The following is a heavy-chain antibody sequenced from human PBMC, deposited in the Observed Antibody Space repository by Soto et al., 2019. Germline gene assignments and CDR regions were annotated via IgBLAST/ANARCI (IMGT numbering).Heavy chain of an antibody. CDR3: ASWSPMATILHFDY. J-gene: IGHJ4*02. Sequence: QVQLQESGPRLVKPSETLSLTCTVSGGSVSSGSYYWSWIRQPPGKGLEWIGYIYYSGSTNYNPSLKCRVTISVDTSKNQFTLKLSSVTAADTAVYYCASWSPMATILHFDYWGQGTLVTVSS. CDR2: IYYSGST. V-gene: IGHV4-61*01. CDR1: GGSVSSGSYY. D-gene: IGHD5-12*01.